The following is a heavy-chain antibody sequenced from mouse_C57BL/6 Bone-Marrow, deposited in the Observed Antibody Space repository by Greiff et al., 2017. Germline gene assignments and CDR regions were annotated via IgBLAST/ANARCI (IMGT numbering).Heavy chain of an antibody. J-gene: IGHJ3*01. CDR1: GFTFSDYG. Sequence: DVKLVESGGGLVQPGGSLKLSCAASGFTFSDYGMAWVRQAPRKGPEWVAFISNLAYSIYYADTVTGRFTISRENAKNTLYLEMSSLRSEDTAMYYCARRDEYDGGWFAYWGQGTLVTVSA. D-gene: IGHD2-4*01. V-gene: IGHV5-15*04. CDR3: ARRDEYDGGWFAY. CDR2: ISNLAYSI.